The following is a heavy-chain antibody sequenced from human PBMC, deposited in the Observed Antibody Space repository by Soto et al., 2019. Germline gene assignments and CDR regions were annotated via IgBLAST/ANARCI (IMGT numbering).Heavy chain of an antibody. D-gene: IGHD6-13*01. V-gene: IGHV1-46*01. J-gene: IGHJ4*02. Sequence: QVQLVQSGAEVKKPGASVKVSCKASGYTFTNYDIHWVRQAPGQGLAWMGIINPSGGSTSYAQKYHGRVTRTGDTSTSTVYMELSSLRSEDTAVYYCAREGRAAGTTFDNWGQGPLVTVSS. CDR1: GYTFTNYD. CDR3: AREGRAAGTTFDN. CDR2: INPSGGST.